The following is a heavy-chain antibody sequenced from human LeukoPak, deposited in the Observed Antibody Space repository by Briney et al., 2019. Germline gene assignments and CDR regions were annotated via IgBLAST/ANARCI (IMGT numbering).Heavy chain of an antibody. V-gene: IGHV4-39*01. CDR2: IYYSGNT. Sequence: SGTLSLTCTVSGVSISSSNSYWGWIRQPPGKGLEWIGSIYYSGNTYYNASLKSQVSISIDTSKNQFSLRLTSVTAADTAVYYCARQTGSGLFILPGGQGALVTVSS. CDR3: ARQTGSGLFILP. CDR1: GVSISSSNSY. J-gene: IGHJ4*02. D-gene: IGHD3/OR15-3a*01.